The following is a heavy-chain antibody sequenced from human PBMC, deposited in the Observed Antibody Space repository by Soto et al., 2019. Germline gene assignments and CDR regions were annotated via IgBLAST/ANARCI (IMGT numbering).Heavy chain of an antibody. V-gene: IGHV6-1*01. D-gene: IGHD3-10*01. J-gene: IGHJ6*02. CDR2: TYYRSKWYN. CDR1: GDSVSSNSAA. Sequence: SQTLSLTCAISGDSVSSNSAAWNWIRQSPSRGLEWLGRTYYRSKWYNDYAVSVKSRITINPDTFKNQFSLQLNSVTPEDTAVYYCARDPVTMVRGRADYGMDVWGQGTTVTVSS. CDR3: ARDPVTMVRGRADYGMDV.